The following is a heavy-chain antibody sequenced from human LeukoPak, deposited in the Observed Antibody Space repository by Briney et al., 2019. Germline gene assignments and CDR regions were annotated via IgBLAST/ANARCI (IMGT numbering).Heavy chain of an antibody. CDR3: ARGNAYDILTGSGYYFDY. D-gene: IGHD3-9*01. J-gene: IGHJ4*02. V-gene: IGHV3-30*04. CDR2: ISYDGSNK. Sequence: GGSLRLSCAASGFTFSSYAMHWVRQAPGKGLEWVAVISYDGSNKYCADSVKGRVTISRDNSKNTLYLQMNSLRAEDTAVYYCARGNAYDILTGSGYYFDYWGQGTLVTVSS. CDR1: GFTFSSYA.